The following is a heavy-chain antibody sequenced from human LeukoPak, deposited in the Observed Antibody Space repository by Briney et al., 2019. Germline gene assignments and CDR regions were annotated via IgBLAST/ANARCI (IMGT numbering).Heavy chain of an antibody. D-gene: IGHD6-13*01. CDR3: ARRSYSSSWYY. CDR2: INHSGST. Sequence: KPSETLSLTCAVYGGSFSGYYWSWIRQPPGKGLEWIGEINHSGSTNYNPSLKSRDTISVDTSKNQFSLKLSSVTAADTAVYYCARRSYSSSWYYWGQGTLVTVSS. J-gene: IGHJ4*02. V-gene: IGHV4-34*01. CDR1: GGSFSGYY.